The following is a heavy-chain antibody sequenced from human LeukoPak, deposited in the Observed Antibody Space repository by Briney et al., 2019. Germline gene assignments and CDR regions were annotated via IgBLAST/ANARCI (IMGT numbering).Heavy chain of an antibody. CDR1: GFTFSSYA. J-gene: IGHJ5*02. Sequence: GSSLRLSCAASGFTFSSYAMHWVRQAPGKGLEGVAVISYDGSNKYYADSVKGRFTISRDNSKNTLYLQMNSLRAEDTAVYYCARGQQLVRGYWFDPWGQGTLVTVSS. CDR2: ISYDGSNK. D-gene: IGHD6-13*01. CDR3: ARGQQLVRGYWFDP. V-gene: IGHV3-30*01.